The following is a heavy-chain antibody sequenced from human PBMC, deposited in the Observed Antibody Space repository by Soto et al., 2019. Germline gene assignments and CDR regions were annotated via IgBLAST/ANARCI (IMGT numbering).Heavy chain of an antibody. Sequence: SLKVSCKASGYTFTSYGISWVRQAPGQGLEWMGWISAYNGNTNYAQKLQGRVTMTTDTSTSTAYMELRSLRSDDTAVYYCAKPPIVVVPAAIDYWGQGPLVTVSS. CDR2: ISAYNGNT. D-gene: IGHD2-2*01. CDR3: AKPPIVVVPAAIDY. J-gene: IGHJ4*02. CDR1: GYTFTSYG. V-gene: IGHV1-18*04.